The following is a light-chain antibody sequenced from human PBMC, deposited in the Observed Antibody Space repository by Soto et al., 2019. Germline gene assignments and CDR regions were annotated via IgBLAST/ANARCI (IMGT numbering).Light chain of an antibody. CDR1: QYVRSNY. CDR2: ITS. CDR3: QQYGDSPWT. V-gene: IGKV3-20*01. Sequence: EIVLTQSPGTLSLSPGERATLSCRASQYVRSNYVAWYQQKRGQTPRLLIYITSSRVPGIPERFSGSGSGTDFTLPISRLEPEDFAVYFCQQYGDSPWTFGQGTKVEMK. J-gene: IGKJ1*01.